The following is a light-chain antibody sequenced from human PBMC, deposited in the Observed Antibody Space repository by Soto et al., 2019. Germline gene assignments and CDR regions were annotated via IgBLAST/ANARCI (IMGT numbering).Light chain of an antibody. V-gene: IGKV3-20*01. CDR1: QSVSSSY. J-gene: IGKJ1*01. CDR3: QQYGNSRT. CDR2: GAS. Sequence: EIVLTQSPGTLSLSPGERATLSCRASQSVSSSYLAWYQQKPGQAPRLLIYGASSRATGIPDRFSGSGSGTDFTLTISRLEPEYFAVYYCQQYGNSRTFGQGTKVEIK.